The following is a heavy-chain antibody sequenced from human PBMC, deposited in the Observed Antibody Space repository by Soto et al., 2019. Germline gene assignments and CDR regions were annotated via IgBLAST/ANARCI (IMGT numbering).Heavy chain of an antibody. J-gene: IGHJ4*02. Sequence: GGSLRLSCAASGFTFSSYAMSWVRQAPGKGLEWVSAISGSGGSTYYADSVKGRFTISRDNSKNTLYLQMNSLRAEDTAVYYCAKCKNKIAAAGRSYFDYWGQGTLVTVSS. CDR2: ISGSGGST. CDR3: AKCKNKIAAAGRSYFDY. CDR1: GFTFSSYA. V-gene: IGHV3-23*01. D-gene: IGHD6-13*01.